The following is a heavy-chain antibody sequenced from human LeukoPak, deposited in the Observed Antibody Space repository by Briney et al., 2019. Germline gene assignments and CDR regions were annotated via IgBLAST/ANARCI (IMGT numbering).Heavy chain of an antibody. Sequence: SQTLSLTCTVSGGSISSGDYYWSWLRQPPGKGLEWIGYIYYSGNTYYNPSLKSRVTISVDTSKNQFSLKLSSVTAADTAVYYCAREVVVAATVDYWGQGTLVTVSS. CDR1: GGSISSGDYY. D-gene: IGHD2-15*01. CDR3: AREVVVAATVDY. J-gene: IGHJ4*02. V-gene: IGHV4-30-4*01. CDR2: IYYSGNT.